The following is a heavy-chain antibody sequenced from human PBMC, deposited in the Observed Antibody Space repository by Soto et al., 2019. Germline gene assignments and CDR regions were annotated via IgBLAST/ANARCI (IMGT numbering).Heavy chain of an antibody. CDR2: ISGSGGST. Sequence: GSLRLSCAASGLTFTSYAVSWVRQAPGKGLEWVSGISGSGGSTYYADSVKGRFTISRDNSKNTLYLQMNILRAEDTAVYYCAKGTRSGSCYFDYWGQGTLVTVSS. CDR1: GLTFTSYA. D-gene: IGHD1-26*01. CDR3: AKGTRSGSCYFDY. V-gene: IGHV3-23*01. J-gene: IGHJ4*02.